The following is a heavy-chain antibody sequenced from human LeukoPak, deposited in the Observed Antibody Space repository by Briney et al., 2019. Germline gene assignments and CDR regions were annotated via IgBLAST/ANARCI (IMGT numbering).Heavy chain of an antibody. D-gene: IGHD2-2*01. CDR1: GFTFSSYG. CDR3: AKGPCSSTSCFFDY. V-gene: IGHV3-23*01. J-gene: IGHJ4*02. Sequence: GRSLRLSCAASGFTFSSYGMSWVRQAPGKGLEWVSAISGSGGSTYYADSVKGRFTISRDNSKNTLYLQMNSLRAEDTAVYYCAKGPCSSTSCFFDYWGQGTLVTVSS. CDR2: ISGSGGST.